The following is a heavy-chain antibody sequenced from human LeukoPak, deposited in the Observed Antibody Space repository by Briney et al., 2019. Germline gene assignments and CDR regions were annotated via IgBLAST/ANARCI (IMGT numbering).Heavy chain of an antibody. V-gene: IGHV3-74*01. Sequence: QPGGSLRLSCAASGFTFRTYWMHWVRQVPGKGLVWVSRVDGDGIITGYADSVKGRFTISRDNAKNTVCLQMNSLRAEDTAVYFCAKNLAYSYGNTRLDYWGQGTLVTVSS. J-gene: IGHJ4*02. CDR2: VDGDGIIT. D-gene: IGHD5-18*01. CDR3: AKNLAYSYGNTRLDY. CDR1: GFTFRTYW.